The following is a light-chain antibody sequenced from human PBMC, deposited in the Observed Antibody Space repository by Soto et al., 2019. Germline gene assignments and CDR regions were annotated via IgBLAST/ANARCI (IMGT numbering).Light chain of an antibody. J-gene: IGKJ2*01. V-gene: IGKV3-15*01. CDR3: QQYNNWPLYT. Sequence: EIVMTQSPATLSVSPGERATLSSRASQSVSSNLAWYQQKPGQAPRLHISGASTKATGIPARFSGSGSGTEFTLTISSLQSEDFAVYYCQQYNNWPLYTFGQGTKLEIK. CDR1: QSVSSN. CDR2: GAS.